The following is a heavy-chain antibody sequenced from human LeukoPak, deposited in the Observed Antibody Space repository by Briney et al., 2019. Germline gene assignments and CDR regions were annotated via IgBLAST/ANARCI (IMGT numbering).Heavy chain of an antibody. CDR2: IIPIFGAA. J-gene: IGHJ4*02. Sequence: GSSVKLSCKASGGTFSSYAISWVRQAPGQGLGWMGGIIPIFGAANYAQKFPGRVTITADESTSTAYMELSSLRSEDTAVYYCARDALHSRPFDYWGQGTLVTVSS. CDR3: ARDALHSRPFDY. CDR1: GGTFSSYA. V-gene: IGHV1-69*01.